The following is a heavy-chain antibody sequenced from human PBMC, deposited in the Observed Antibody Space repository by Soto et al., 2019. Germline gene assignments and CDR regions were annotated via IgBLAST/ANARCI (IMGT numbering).Heavy chain of an antibody. D-gene: IGHD6-13*01. CDR1: GFTFSSYA. CDR3: VKGIAAAGTPAEFGP. V-gene: IGHV3-64D*06. CDR2: ISSNGGST. J-gene: IGHJ5*02. Sequence: SLRLSCSASGFTFSSYAMHWVRQAPGKGLEYVSAISSNGGSTYYADSVKGRFTISRDNSKNTLYLQMSSLRAEDTAVYYCVKGIAAAGTPAEFGPWGQGTLVTVSS.